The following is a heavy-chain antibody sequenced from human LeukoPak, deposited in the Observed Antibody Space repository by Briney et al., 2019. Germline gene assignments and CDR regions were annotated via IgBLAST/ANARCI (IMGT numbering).Heavy chain of an antibody. J-gene: IGHJ4*02. D-gene: IGHD2-15*01. Sequence: ASVKVSCKASGYTFTSYYMHWVRQAPGQGLEWMGIINPSGGSTSYAQKFQGRVTMTRDTSTSTVYMELSSLRSEDTAVYYCARALPFGYCSGGSCFLLYYWGQGTLVTVSS. CDR2: INPSGGST. CDR1: GYTFTSYY. CDR3: ARALPFGYCSGGSCFLLYY. V-gene: IGHV1-46*01.